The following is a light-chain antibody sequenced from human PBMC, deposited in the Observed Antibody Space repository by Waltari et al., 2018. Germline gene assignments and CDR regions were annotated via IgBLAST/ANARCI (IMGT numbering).Light chain of an antibody. Sequence: EMVVTQSPATLSASPGERATLSCRTSRTVSTNLAWYQQKPGQPPRLLIYAASTRATDVASRFSGSGSGTAFPLTISILQSEDLAVYYCQQENVGPTFGQGTKLEI. J-gene: IGKJ1*01. CDR1: RTVSTN. CDR3: QQENVGPT. V-gene: IGKV3D-15*01. CDR2: AAS.